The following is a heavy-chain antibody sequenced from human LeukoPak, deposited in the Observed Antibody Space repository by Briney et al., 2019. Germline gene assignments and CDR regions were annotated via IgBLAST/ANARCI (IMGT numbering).Heavy chain of an antibody. D-gene: IGHD4-23*01. CDR3: ATDRKVGTWDPRFNY. J-gene: IGHJ4*02. V-gene: IGHV3-7*01. CDR2: IRQDGSEK. Sequence: GGSLRLSCSASGFTFRDYWMMWVRQAPGKGLEWVCNIRQDGSEKNYVDSVKGRFTISRDNAKSSLYLQMNSLRAEDTAIYYCATDRKVGTWDPRFNYWGQGTLVTVSS. CDR1: GFTFRDYW.